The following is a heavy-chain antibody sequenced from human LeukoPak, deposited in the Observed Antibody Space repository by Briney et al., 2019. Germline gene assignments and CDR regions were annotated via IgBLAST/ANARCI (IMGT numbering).Heavy chain of an antibody. CDR1: GLTFSNYW. D-gene: IGHD3-16*01. J-gene: IGHJ4*02. Sequence: GGSLRLSCAASGLTFSNYWMDWVRQAPGKGLEWVANIKQDGSEKNYVDSVKGRFIISRDNAKNPLYLQMNTLRADDTAVYYCARDGFGTGSNWGQGTLVTVSS. CDR2: IKQDGSEK. V-gene: IGHV3-7*03. CDR3: ARDGFGTGSN.